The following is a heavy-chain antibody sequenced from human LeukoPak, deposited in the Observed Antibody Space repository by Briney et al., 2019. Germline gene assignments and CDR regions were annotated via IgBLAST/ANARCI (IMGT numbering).Heavy chain of an antibody. CDR3: AKGGQWLAYNWFDP. V-gene: IGHV3-23*01. D-gene: IGHD6-19*01. CDR2: ITGSSTWT. J-gene: IGHJ5*02. Sequence: GGSLRLSCEASGFTFGTYGMTWVRQAPGKGLEWVSGITGSSTWTYYADSVRGRFTISRDNSKNTLYLQMNSLRAEDTAVYYCAKGGQWLAYNWFDPWGQGTLVTVSS. CDR1: GFTFGTYG.